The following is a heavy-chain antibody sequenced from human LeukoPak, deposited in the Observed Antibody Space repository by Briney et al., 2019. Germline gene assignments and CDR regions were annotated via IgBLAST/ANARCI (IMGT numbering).Heavy chain of an antibody. V-gene: IGHV1-69*13. CDR1: GGTFSTYT. J-gene: IGHJ4*02. Sequence: GASVKVSCKGSGGTFSTYTFSWVRQAPGQGLEWIGRIITIFGAANYAQKFQGRVTISADESTGTVYMELRSLRSEDTAVYYCARDPDSWGQGTLVTVSP. CDR2: IITIFGAA. CDR3: ARDPDS.